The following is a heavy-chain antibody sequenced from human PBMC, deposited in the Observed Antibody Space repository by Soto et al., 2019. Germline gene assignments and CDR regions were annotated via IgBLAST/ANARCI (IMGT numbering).Heavy chain of an antibody. J-gene: IGHJ5*02. CDR2: VSHSGST. Sequence: KPSETLSLTCIVSSGSVSRLSYYWSWIRQRTGKGLEWIGHVSHSGSTNYNPSLKSRVTISVITRKNQFSLKLSSVTAADAALYYWARMEQLVREDWFDPLRPVPRVA. V-gene: IGHV4-61*01. CDR3: ARMEQLVREDWFDP. D-gene: IGHD6-6*01. CDR1: SGSVSRLSYY.